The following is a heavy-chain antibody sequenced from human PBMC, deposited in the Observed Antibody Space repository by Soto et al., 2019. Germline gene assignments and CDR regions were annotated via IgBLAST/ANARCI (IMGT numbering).Heavy chain of an antibody. CDR1: GFNFSSYA. D-gene: IGHD5-12*01. J-gene: IGHJ4*02. V-gene: IGHV3-30-3*01. CDR2: ISYDGSNK. CDR3: ARDRSRASHYYFDY. Sequence: GGSLRLSCAASGFNFSSYAMHWVRQAPGKGLEWVAVISYDGSNKYYADSVKGRFTISRDNSKNTLYLQMNSLRAEDTAVYYCARDRSRASHYYFDYWGQGTLVTVSS.